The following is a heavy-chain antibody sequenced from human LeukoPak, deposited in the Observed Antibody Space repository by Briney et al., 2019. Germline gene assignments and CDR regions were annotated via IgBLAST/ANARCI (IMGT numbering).Heavy chain of an antibody. V-gene: IGHV4-30-4*01. J-gene: IGHJ6*02. D-gene: IGHD3-22*01. CDR1: GGSISSGDYY. Sequence: PSETLSLTCTVSGGSISSGDYYWSWIRQPPGKGLEWIEYIYYSGSTYYNPSLKSRVTISVDTSKNQFSLKLSSVTAADTAVYYCARVQYYYDSSGYPSVYYYGTDVWGQGTTVTVSS. CDR3: ARVQYYYDSSGYPSVYYYGTDV. CDR2: IYYSGST.